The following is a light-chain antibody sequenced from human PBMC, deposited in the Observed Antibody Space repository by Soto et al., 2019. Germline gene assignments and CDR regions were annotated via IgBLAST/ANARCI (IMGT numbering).Light chain of an antibody. CDR3: QQSHTNPLT. CDR2: YAS. V-gene: IGKV1-39*01. J-gene: IGKJ4*02. CDR1: QSISRY. Sequence: IQMTQSPSSLSASVGDSVTISCRASQSISRYLNWYQQKPGKAPKLPIFYASGLQSGVPSRFSGGGYGTEFTLTISSLQLEDFATYYCQQSHTNPLTFGGGTKVEIK.